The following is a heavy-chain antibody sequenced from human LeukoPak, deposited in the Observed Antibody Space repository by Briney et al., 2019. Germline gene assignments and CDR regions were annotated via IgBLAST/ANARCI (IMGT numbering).Heavy chain of an antibody. J-gene: IGHJ4*02. CDR3: ARGRAAAGTSSRGIDN. V-gene: IGHV3-48*01. CDR1: GFTFSSYS. Sequence: PGGSLRLSCAPSGFTFSSYSMNWVRQAPGKGLEWVSYISSSSSTIYYADSVKGRFTISRDNAKNSLYLQMNSLRVEDTALYYCARGRAAAGTSSRGIDNWGQGTLVTVSS. D-gene: IGHD6-13*01. CDR2: ISSSSSTI.